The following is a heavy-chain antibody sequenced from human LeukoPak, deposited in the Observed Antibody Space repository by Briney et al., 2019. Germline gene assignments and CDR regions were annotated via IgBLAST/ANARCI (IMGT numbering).Heavy chain of an antibody. CDR1: GFTFSSYA. CDR2: ISGSGGST. CDR3: AKNLWGGSGSSHYYYYYGMDV. J-gene: IGHJ6*02. D-gene: IGHD3-10*01. V-gene: IGHV3-23*01. Sequence: GGSLRLSCAASGFTFSSYAMSWVRQAPGKGLEWVSAISGSGGSTYYADSVKGRFTISRDNSKNTLYLQMNSLRAEDTAVYYCAKNLWGGSGSSHYYYYYGMDVWGQGTTVTVSS.